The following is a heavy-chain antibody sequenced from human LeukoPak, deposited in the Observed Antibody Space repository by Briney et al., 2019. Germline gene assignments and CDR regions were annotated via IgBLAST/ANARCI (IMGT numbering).Heavy chain of an antibody. CDR2: ISSSGSTI. CDR3: TTDLGLTMIRGVIVS. Sequence: GSLRLSCAASGFTFSDYYMSWIRRAPGKGLEWVSYISSSGSTIYYADSVKGRFTISRDNAKNSLYLQMNSLRAEGTAVYYCTTDLGLTMIRGVIVSWGQGALVTVSS. CDR1: GFTFSDYY. J-gene: IGHJ4*02. D-gene: IGHD3-10*01. V-gene: IGHV3-11*01.